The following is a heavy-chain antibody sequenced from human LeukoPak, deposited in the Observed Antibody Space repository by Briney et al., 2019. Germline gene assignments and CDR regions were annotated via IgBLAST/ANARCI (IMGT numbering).Heavy chain of an antibody. J-gene: IGHJ4*02. V-gene: IGHV3-9*01. CDR2: ISWNSGTI. CDR1: GFTFDDYA. Sequence: GGSLRLSCGASGFTFDDYAMHWVRQGPGKGLEWVSGISWNSGTIGYADSVKGRFTISRDNAKNSLYLQMNTLRADDTAIYYCAKDRWRLSLAVAGHWGQGTLVTVSS. D-gene: IGHD6-13*01. CDR3: AKDRWRLSLAVAGH.